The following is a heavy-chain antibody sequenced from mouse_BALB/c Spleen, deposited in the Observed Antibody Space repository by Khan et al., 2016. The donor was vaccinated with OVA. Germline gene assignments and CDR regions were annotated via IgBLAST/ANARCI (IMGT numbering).Heavy chain of an antibody. V-gene: IGHV1-7*01. CDR3: ARRGLRWDFDY. Sequence: QVQLKQSGAELAKPGASVKMSCKASGYTFINYWILWIKQRPGQGLEWIGYINPSTGYTEYNQNFKDKATLTADISSSTAYMQLSSLTSEDSADYYCARRGLRWDFDYWGQGTTLTVSS. D-gene: IGHD1-1*01. J-gene: IGHJ2*01. CDR1: GYTFINYW. CDR2: INPSTGYT.